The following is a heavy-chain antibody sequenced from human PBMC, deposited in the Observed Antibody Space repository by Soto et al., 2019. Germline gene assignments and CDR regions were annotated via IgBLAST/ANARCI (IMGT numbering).Heavy chain of an antibody. J-gene: IGHJ4*02. CDR2: ISWNGDAT. CDR1: GFTFDDYA. Sequence: EVQLVESGGALVQPGGSLRLSCTASGFTFDDYAIHWVRQAPGKGLEWISGISWNGDATGYADSVKGRFTISRDNAKNSMYLQMNSLGDEDTDMYFCADLPLYGSGFDCWGQGTLVTVAS. CDR3: ADLPLYGSGFDC. V-gene: IGHV3-9*01. D-gene: IGHD3-10*01.